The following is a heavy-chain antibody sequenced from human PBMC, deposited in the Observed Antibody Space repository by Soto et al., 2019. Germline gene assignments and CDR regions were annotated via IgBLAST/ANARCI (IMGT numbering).Heavy chain of an antibody. CDR3: ARTVLGPDLLADSFVDYYYYMDV. Sequence: SETLSLTCTVSGGSISNFYRSWIRQPPGKGLEWIGYVYYTGSTSYNPSLKRRVTFSADSSRGQFSLRLNSVTAADTAVYYCARTVLGPDLLADSFVDYYYYMDVWGQGTTVTVSS. J-gene: IGHJ6*03. CDR2: VYYTGST. V-gene: IGHV4-59*08. D-gene: IGHD3-9*01. CDR1: GGSISNFY.